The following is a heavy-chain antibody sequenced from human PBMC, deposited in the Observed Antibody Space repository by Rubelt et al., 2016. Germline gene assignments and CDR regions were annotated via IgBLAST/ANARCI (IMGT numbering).Heavy chain of an antibody. J-gene: IGHJ6*02. D-gene: IGHD6-13*01. CDR3: ARGGPVAAAGTAGGMDV. V-gene: IGHV1-2*05. CDR2: INPNSGGT. Sequence: LGGMGRINPNSGGTNYAQKFQGRVTMTRDTSTSTVYMELSSLSSEDTDVYYCARGGPVAAAGTAGGMDVWGQGTTVTVSS.